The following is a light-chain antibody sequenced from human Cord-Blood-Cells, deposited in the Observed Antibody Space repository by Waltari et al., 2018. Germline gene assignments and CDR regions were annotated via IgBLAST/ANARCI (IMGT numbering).Light chain of an antibody. J-gene: IGLJ2*01. CDR2: EVS. CDR1: SSDVGSYNL. V-gene: IGLV2-23*02. CDR3: CSYAGSSTL. Sequence: QSALTQPASVSGSPGQSITISCTGTSSDVGSYNLVSWYQQYPGKAHKLMIYEVSKRPSGVSNRFSGSKSGNTASLTISGLQAEDEADYYCCSYAGSSTLFGGGTKLTVL.